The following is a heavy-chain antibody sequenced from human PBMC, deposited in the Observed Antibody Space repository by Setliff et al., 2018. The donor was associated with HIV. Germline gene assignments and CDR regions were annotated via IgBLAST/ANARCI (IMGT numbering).Heavy chain of an antibody. V-gene: IGHV4-38-2*02. Sequence: ETLSLTCTVSHYSINSEYYWGWFRQPPGKGLEYIGSIYQSGSTYCSPSLKSRVSMSIDTSKDQFSLRLKSLTASDTAVYYCARLDTIMLYSDCWGQGTLVTSPQ. CDR3: ARLDTIMLYSDC. CDR2: IYQSGST. J-gene: IGHJ4*02. D-gene: IGHD3-16*01. CDR1: HYSINSEYY.